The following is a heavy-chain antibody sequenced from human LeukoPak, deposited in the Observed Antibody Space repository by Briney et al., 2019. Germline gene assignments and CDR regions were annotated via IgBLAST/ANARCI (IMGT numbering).Heavy chain of an antibody. CDR1: GFTVSSNY. J-gene: IGHJ3*02. CDR2: IYSGGST. D-gene: IGHD2-2*01. Sequence: GGSLRLSCAASGFTVSSNYMSWVRQAPGKGLEWVSVIYSGGSTYYADSVKGRFTISRDNSKNTLYLQMNSLRAEDTAVYYCARGDFLGYCSSTSCSTSGAFDIRGQGTMVTVSS. V-gene: IGHV3-66*01. CDR3: ARGDFLGYCSSTSCSTSGAFDI.